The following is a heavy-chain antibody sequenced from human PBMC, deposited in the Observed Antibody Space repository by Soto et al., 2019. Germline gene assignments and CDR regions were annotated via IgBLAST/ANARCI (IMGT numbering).Heavy chain of an antibody. V-gene: IGHV3-33*01. CDR1: GFTFSSYG. Sequence: QVQLVESGGGVVQPGRSLRLSCAASGFTFSSYGMHWVRQAPGKGLEWVAVIWYDGSNKYYADSVKGRFTISRDNSKNTLYLQMNSLSAEDTAVYYCARVSSLSGYHPFDYWGQGTLVTVSS. CDR3: ARVSSLSGYHPFDY. CDR2: IWYDGSNK. J-gene: IGHJ4*02. D-gene: IGHD3-3*01.